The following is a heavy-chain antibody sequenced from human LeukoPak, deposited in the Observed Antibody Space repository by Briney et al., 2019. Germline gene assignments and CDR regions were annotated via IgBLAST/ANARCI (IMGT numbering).Heavy chain of an antibody. Sequence: SVKVSCKASGGTFSSYAINWVRQAPGQGLEWMGGIIPIFDTTNYAQNFQGRVTITADKSTNTAYMELSSLRSEDTAVYYCARGELWFGELYWFDPWGQGTLVTVSS. V-gene: IGHV1-69*06. CDR2: IIPIFDTT. D-gene: IGHD3-10*01. CDR1: GGTFSSYA. CDR3: ARGELWFGELYWFDP. J-gene: IGHJ5*02.